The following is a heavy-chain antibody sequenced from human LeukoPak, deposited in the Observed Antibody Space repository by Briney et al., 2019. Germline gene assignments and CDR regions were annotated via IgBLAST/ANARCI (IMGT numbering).Heavy chain of an antibody. D-gene: IGHD2-2*01. J-gene: IGHJ5*02. Sequence: NPSETLSLICAVYGGSFSGYYWSWIRQPPGKGLEWIGEIYHSGSTNYNLSLKSRVTISVDKSKNQFSLKLNSVTAADTAVYYCARDYCTSTTCPNWFDPWGQGTLVTVSS. V-gene: IGHV4-34*01. CDR3: ARDYCTSTTCPNWFDP. CDR1: GGSFSGYY. CDR2: IYHSGST.